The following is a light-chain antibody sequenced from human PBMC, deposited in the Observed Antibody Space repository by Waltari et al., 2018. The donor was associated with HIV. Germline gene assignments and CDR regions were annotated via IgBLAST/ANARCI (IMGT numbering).Light chain of an antibody. J-gene: IGKJ1*01. Sequence: EIVLPQSPGTLSLSPGERATLSSRASQSVDSSFLGWYQQKPGQAPRLLIFGASSRATGTPDRFSGSGSGTDFTLTVSRLEPEDFAVYYCQQHDIYTWTFGPGTRVDIK. CDR3: QQHDIYTWT. V-gene: IGKV3-20*01. CDR1: QSVDSSF. CDR2: GAS.